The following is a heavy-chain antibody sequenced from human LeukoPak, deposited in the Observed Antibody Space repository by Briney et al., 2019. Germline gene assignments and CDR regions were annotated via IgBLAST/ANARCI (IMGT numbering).Heavy chain of an antibody. D-gene: IGHD2-15*01. CDR2: IKKDGSEK. J-gene: IGHJ4*02. Sequence: GSLRLSCTASGFIFSGSWMAWIRQAPGKGLEWVAIIKKDGSEKYYVDSMKGRFTISRDNAKNSLFLQMNSLRAEDTAIYYCTTDTWYSAGHWGQGTLVTVSS. CDR1: GFIFSGSW. V-gene: IGHV3-7*03. CDR3: TTDTWYSAGH.